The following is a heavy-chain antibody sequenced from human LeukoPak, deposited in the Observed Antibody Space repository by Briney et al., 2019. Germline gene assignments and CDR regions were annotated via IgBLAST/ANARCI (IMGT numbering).Heavy chain of an antibody. Sequence: TGGSLRLSCAASGVSVRGNYMCWVRQAPGKGLEWVSVLYRDGSAFYADSVKGRFSISRDNSKNTVYLQMNSLRAEDTAVYYCARLGGHRDCTNGVCYFCDNWGQGIPVTVSS. J-gene: IGHJ4*02. CDR3: ARLGGHRDCTNGVCYFCDN. D-gene: IGHD2-8*01. CDR1: GVSVRGNY. V-gene: IGHV3-66*01. CDR2: LYRDGSA.